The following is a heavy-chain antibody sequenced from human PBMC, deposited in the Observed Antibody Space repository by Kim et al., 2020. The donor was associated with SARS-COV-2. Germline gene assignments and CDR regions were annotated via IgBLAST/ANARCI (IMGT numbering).Heavy chain of an antibody. V-gene: IGHV4-39*01. CDR1: GGSIDSSSAY. CDR2: ISHSGST. CDR3: ARPGSTVGWYYFDY. J-gene: IGHJ4*02. Sequence: SETLSLTCTVSGGSIDSSSAYWGWIRQPPGKGLEWIGSISHSGSTYFNPSLKSRVTISIDTSKNQFSLKLSSVTAADTAVYFCARPGSTVGWYYFDYWGQGILVTVSS. D-gene: IGHD6-19*01.